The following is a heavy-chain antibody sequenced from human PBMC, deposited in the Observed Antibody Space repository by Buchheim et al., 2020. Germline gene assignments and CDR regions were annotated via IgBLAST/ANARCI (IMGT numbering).Heavy chain of an antibody. D-gene: IGHD6-13*01. CDR2: TYYSGST. J-gene: IGHJ4*02. CDR3: ASMKTNEAAFDY. V-gene: IGHV4-59*01. CDR1: GGSISSYY. Sequence: QVQLQESGPGLVKPSETLSLTCTVSGGSISSYYWSWIRQPPGKGLEWIGYTYYSGSTNYNPSLKSRVTISVDTSKNQFSLKLSSVTAADTAVYYCASMKTNEAAFDYWGQGTL.